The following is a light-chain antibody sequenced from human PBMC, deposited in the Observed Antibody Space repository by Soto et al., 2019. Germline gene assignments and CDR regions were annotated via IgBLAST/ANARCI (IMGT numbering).Light chain of an antibody. Sequence: DIQMTQSPSTLSASVGDGVTITCRASQNIGSWLAWYQQKPGEAPKLLISKATNLQSGVPSRFSGSGSGTDFSLTISSLQPVDSATYFCQQYNDFQYSFGPGTKLDIK. CDR3: QQYNDFQYS. CDR2: KAT. J-gene: IGKJ2*01. V-gene: IGKV1-5*03. CDR1: QNIGSW.